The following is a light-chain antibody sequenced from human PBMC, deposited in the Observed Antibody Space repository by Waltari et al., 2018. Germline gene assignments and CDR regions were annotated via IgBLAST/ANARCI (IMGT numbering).Light chain of an antibody. J-gene: IGKJ2*01. CDR3: QQYGSSPPYT. Sequence: EIVLTQSPGTLTLSPGERATLSCRASQSVKNTYLAWYHQKPGQAPRLLIFDASSRATGIPDRFSGSGSGTDFTLTISRLEPEDFAVYYCQQYGSSPPYTFGQGTKLEIK. CDR1: QSVKNTY. CDR2: DAS. V-gene: IGKV3-20*01.